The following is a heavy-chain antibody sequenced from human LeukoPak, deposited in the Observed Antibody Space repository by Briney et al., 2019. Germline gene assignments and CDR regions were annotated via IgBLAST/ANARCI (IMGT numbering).Heavy chain of an antibody. CDR3: AKSYKVIVEGYKSGYYFDY. Sequence: GGSLRLSCAASGFTFNTFGMVWVRQAPGKGLEWVSTITNSGGNTWYADSVKGRLTISRDNSKNTLYLRINSLRADDTAVYYCAKSYKVIVEGYKSGYYFDYWGQGTLVTVSS. V-gene: IGHV3-23*01. J-gene: IGHJ4*02. CDR2: ITNSGGNT. D-gene: IGHD3-22*01. CDR1: GFTFNTFG.